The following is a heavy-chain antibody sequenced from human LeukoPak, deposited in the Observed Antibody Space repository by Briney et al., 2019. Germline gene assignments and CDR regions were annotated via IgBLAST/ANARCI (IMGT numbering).Heavy chain of an antibody. CDR3: ARGYGSGIFDY. V-gene: IGHV3-21*01. CDR1: GFTFNIYT. CDR2: ISSSSSYI. D-gene: IGHD3-10*01. Sequence: GRSLRLSLAASGFTFNIYTINWVRQAPGKGLEWVSSISSSSSYIYNADSVKGRFTISRDNANNSLYLQMNSLRAEDTAVYYCARGYGSGIFDYWGQGTLVTVSS. J-gene: IGHJ4*02.